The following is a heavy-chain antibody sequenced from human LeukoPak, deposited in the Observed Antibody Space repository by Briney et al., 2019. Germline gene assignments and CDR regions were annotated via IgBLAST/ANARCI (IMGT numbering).Heavy chain of an antibody. Sequence: SETLSLTCTVSGGSISSYYWSWIRQPPGKGLEWIGHIYYSGSTNYNPSLKSRVTISVDTSKNQFSLKLSSVTAADTAVYYCARVLLWFGELSSWFDPWGQGTLVTVSS. CDR2: IYYSGST. J-gene: IGHJ5*02. V-gene: IGHV4-59*01. CDR3: ARVLLWFGELSSWFDP. D-gene: IGHD3-10*01. CDR1: GGSISSYY.